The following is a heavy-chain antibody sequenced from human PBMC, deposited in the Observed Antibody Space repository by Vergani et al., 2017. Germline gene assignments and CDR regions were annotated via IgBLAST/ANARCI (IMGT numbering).Heavy chain of an antibody. CDR1: GFTFSNAW. D-gene: IGHD2-15*01. Sequence: EVQLVESGGGLVKPGGSLRLSCAASGFTFSNAWMSWVRQAPGKGLEWVGRIKSKTDGGTTDYAAPVKGRFTISRDDSKNTLYLQMNSLKTEDTAVYYCTTDEYCSGGSCXSVYWGQGTLVTVSS. CDR2: IKSKTDGGTT. CDR3: TTDEYCSGGSCXSVY. J-gene: IGHJ4*02. V-gene: IGHV3-15*01.